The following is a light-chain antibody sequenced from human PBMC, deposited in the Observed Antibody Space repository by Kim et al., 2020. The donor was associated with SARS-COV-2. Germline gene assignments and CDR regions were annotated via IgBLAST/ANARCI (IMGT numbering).Light chain of an antibody. CDR1: QSISIC. J-gene: IGKJ2*01. CDR3: QQYNSYSYT. CDR2: NAS. Sequence: SASGRHTVPITCRASQSISICLAWYPQTPGNPPKPLIYNASSLESGVPSRLSRSGSGTELTLTLSSLQPDDFATYYCQQYNSYSYTFGQGPKLEI. V-gene: IGKV1-5*01.